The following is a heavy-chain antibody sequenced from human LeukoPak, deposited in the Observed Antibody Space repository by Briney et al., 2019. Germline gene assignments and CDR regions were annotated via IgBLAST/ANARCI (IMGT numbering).Heavy chain of an antibody. CDR1: GDSVSSNSAA. V-gene: IGHV6-1*01. CDR3: ARDRHSSGWYATNWFDP. Sequence: SQTLSLTCAISGDSVSSNSAAWNWIRQSPSRGLEWLGRTYYRSKLYNDYAVSVKSRITINPDTSKNQFSLQLNSVTPEDTAVYYCARDRHSSGWYATNWFDPWGQGTLVTVSS. CDR2: TYYRSKLYN. J-gene: IGHJ5*02. D-gene: IGHD6-19*01.